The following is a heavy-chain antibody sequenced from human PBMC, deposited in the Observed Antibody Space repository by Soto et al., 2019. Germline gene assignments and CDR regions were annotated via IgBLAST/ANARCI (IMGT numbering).Heavy chain of an antibody. CDR1: GYSFTSYW. V-gene: IGHV5-51*01. D-gene: IGHD6-6*01. J-gene: IGHJ4*02. CDR2: IYPGDSDT. Sequence: KQRESLKISCKGSGYSFTSYWIGWVRQMPGKGLEWMGIIYPGDSDTRYSPSFQGQVTISADKSISTAYLQWSSLKASDTAMYYCARQLSIAAYDFDYWGQGTLVTVSS. CDR3: ARQLSIAAYDFDY.